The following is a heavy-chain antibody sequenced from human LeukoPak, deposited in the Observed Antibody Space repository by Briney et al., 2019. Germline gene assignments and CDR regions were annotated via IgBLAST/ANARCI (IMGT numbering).Heavy chain of an antibody. CDR2: INPSGGST. J-gene: IGHJ4*02. Sequence: ASVKVSCKASGYTFTSYYMHWVRQAPGQGLEWMGIINPSGGSTSYAQKFQGRVTMTRDMSTGTVYMELSSLRSEDTAVYYCARDATVTAVGFDYWGQGTLVTVSS. CDR1: GYTFTSYY. CDR3: ARDATVTAVGFDY. D-gene: IGHD4-17*01. V-gene: IGHV1-46*01.